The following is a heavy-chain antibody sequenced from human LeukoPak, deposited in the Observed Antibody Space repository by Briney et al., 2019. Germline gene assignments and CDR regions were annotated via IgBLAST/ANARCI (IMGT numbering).Heavy chain of an antibody. Sequence: GGSLRLLCAASGFPYSSYSKNWVRQAPGKGLEWVLFISSSSSYIYYADSVKGRFTISRDNAKNSLYLQMNSLSGEDTALYYCARDAGTLESGNSPWALNWFDSWGQGSLVTVSS. CDR3: ARDAGTLESGNSPWALNWFDS. D-gene: IGHD1-1*01. CDR2: ISSSSSYI. CDR1: GFPYSSYS. J-gene: IGHJ5*01. V-gene: IGHV3-21*01.